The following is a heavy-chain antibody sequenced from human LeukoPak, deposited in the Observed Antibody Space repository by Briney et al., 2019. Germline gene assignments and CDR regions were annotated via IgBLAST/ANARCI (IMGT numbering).Heavy chain of an antibody. CDR2: IYPGDSDT. D-gene: IGHD2-2*01. CDR1: GYSFTSYW. J-gene: IGHJ4*02. V-gene: IGHV5-51*01. CDR3: ARRRYCSSTSCYAEYASDY. Sequence: GESLKISCKGSGYSFTSYWIGWVRQMPGKGLEWMGIIYPGDSDTRYSPSFQGQVTISADKSISTAYLQWSSLKASDTAMYYCARRRYCSSTSCYAEYASDYWGQGTLVTVSS.